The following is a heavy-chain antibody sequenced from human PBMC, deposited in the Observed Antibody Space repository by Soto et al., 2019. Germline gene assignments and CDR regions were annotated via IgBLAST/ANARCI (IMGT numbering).Heavy chain of an antibody. Sequence: EVQLVEAGGDLVQPGGSLRLSCVASGFTLSSYWMHWVRQAPGKGLVWVSRISSDGSTTNYADSVKGRFIISRDNARNTLFLQMDSLRGEVTALYYCTIVINGRSGLFDYGGQGTLVTVSS. CDR3: TIVINGRSGLFDY. CDR1: GFTLSSYW. CDR2: ISSDGSTT. D-gene: IGHD2-8*01. V-gene: IGHV3-74*01. J-gene: IGHJ4*02.